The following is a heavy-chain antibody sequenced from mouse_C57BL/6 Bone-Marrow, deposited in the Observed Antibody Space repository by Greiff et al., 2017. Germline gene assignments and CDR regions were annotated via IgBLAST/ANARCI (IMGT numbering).Heavy chain of an antibody. Sequence: VQRVESGAELAKPGASVKMSCKASGYTFTSYWMHWVKQRPGQGLEWIGYINPSTGYTEYNQKFKDKATLTADKSSSTAYMQLSSLTSEDSAVYYCARRDYDYFDYWGQGTTLTVSS. D-gene: IGHD2-4*01. CDR2: INPSTGYT. CDR1: GYTFTSYW. CDR3: ARRDYDYFDY. J-gene: IGHJ2*01. V-gene: IGHV1-7*01.